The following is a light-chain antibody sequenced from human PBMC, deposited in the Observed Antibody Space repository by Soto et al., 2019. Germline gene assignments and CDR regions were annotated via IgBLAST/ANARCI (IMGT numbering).Light chain of an antibody. V-gene: IGKV1-33*01. Sequence: DIQMTQSPSSLSASVGDRVTITCQASRDISVYLNWYQQKPGKPPKLLVYDASNLQTGVPSRFSGSGSGTHFTFSISSLQPEDFATYYCQQYDNRPPYTFAQGTKLEIK. J-gene: IGKJ2*01. CDR1: RDISVY. CDR2: DAS. CDR3: QQYDNRPPYT.